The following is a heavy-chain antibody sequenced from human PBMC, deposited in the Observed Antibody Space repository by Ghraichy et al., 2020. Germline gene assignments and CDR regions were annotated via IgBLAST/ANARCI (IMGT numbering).Heavy chain of an antibody. J-gene: IGHJ5*02. Sequence: GSLRLSCAASGFTFSDYYMSWIRQAPGKGLEWVSYISSSGSTIYYADSVKGRFTISRDNAKNSLYLQMNSLRAEDTAVYYCARIPKNSSSWLVRPNRFDPWGQGTLVTVSS. CDR2: ISSSGSTI. D-gene: IGHD6-13*01. V-gene: IGHV3-11*01. CDR3: ARIPKNSSSWLVRPNRFDP. CDR1: GFTFSDYY.